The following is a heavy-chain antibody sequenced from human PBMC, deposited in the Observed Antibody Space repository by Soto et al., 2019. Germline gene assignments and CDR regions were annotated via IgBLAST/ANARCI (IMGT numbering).Heavy chain of an antibody. CDR2: INPNSGGT. V-gene: IGHV1-2*04. Sequence: QVQLVQSGAEVKKPGASVKVSCKASGYTFTGYYTHWVRQAPGQGLEWMGWINPNSGGTNYAQKFQGWVTMTRDTSISTAYMELSRLRSDDTAVYYCARGYYYDSSGYSPDAFDIWGQGTMVTVSS. J-gene: IGHJ3*02. D-gene: IGHD3-22*01. CDR3: ARGYYYDSSGYSPDAFDI. CDR1: GYTFTGYY.